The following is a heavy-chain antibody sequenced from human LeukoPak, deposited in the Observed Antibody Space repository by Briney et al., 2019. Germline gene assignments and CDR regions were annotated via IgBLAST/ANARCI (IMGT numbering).Heavy chain of an antibody. V-gene: IGHV4-39*07. J-gene: IGHJ4*02. CDR2: IYYSGST. Sequence: SETLSLTCTVSGGSISNSSYYWGWIRQPPGKGLEWIVSIYYSGSTYYNPSLKSRVTISVDKSKNQFSLKLSSVTAADTALYYCARDRGYSSRRFDYWGQGTLVAVSS. D-gene: IGHD6-13*01. CDR3: ARDRGYSSRRFDY. CDR1: GGSISNSSYY.